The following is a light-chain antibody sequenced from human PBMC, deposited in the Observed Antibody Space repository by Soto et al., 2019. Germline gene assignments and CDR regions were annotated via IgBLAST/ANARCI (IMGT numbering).Light chain of an antibody. J-gene: IGKJ1*01. CDR3: QQYNNWLQT. V-gene: IGKV3-15*01. CDR1: QSVGSN. Sequence: DIVMTQSPATLSVSPGEGATLSCRASQSVGSNLAWYQQKPAQAPRLLIYGVSTRATGTPARFSGSGSGTEFTLNISSVQSEDFQVYYCQQYNNWLQTFGKGPKVEIK. CDR2: GVS.